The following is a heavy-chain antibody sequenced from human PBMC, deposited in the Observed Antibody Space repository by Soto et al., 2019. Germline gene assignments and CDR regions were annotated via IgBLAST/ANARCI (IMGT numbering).Heavy chain of an antibody. D-gene: IGHD3-22*01. J-gene: IGHJ3*02. CDR2: ISGSSGST. CDR3: AKDKPSYYDSRLPDTFDI. Sequence: PGGSLRLSCAASGFTFSSHAMSWVRQAPGKGLEWISGISGSSGSTYHADYVKGRFTISRDNSKNTLYLQMNSLRAEDTAVFYCAKDKPSYYDSRLPDTFDIWGQGTMVTVSS. CDR1: GFTFSSHA. V-gene: IGHV3-23*01.